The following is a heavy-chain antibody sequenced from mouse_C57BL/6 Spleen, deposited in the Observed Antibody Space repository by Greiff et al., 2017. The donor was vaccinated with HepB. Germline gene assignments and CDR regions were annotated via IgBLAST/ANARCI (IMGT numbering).Heavy chain of an antibody. CDR1: GFTFSSYG. CDR2: ISSGGSYT. Sequence: EVKLQESGGDLVKPGGSLKLSCAASGFTFSSYGMSWVRQTPDKRLEWVATISSGGSYTYYPDSVKGRFTISRDNAKNTLYLQMSSLKSEDTAMYYCARQRDYGSTYFDYWGQGTTLTVSS. D-gene: IGHD1-1*01. V-gene: IGHV5-6*01. J-gene: IGHJ2*01. CDR3: ARQRDYGSTYFDY.